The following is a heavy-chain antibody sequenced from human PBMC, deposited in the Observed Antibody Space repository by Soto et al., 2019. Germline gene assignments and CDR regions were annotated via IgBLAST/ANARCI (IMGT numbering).Heavy chain of an antibody. J-gene: IGHJ4*02. Sequence: QVQLVQSGTEVKKPGASVRVSCQASGYSFTNYYIHWVRQAPGQGLEWMGWINPNSGGTNYAQKFQGRVTMTRDTSISPAYMELSRLRSDDTAVHYCATSGWRGNHNLDYWGQGTLVTVSS. V-gene: IGHV1-2*02. CDR2: INPNSGGT. CDR3: ATSGWRGNHNLDY. CDR1: GYSFTNYY. D-gene: IGHD1-1*01.